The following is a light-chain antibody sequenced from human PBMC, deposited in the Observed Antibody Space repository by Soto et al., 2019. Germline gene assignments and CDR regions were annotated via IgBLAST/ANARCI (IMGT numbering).Light chain of an antibody. CDR1: TGAVTSGHF. J-gene: IGLJ2*01. Sequence: QAVVTQEPSLTVSPGGTVTLTCGSSTGAVTSGHFPYWFQQKPGQAPRTLIYDTTNKHSWTPARFSGSLLGDKAALTLSGAQPEDEAEYYCLLSYSGARPYSFGGGTKVTVL. V-gene: IGLV7-46*01. CDR2: DTT. CDR3: LLSYSGARPYS.